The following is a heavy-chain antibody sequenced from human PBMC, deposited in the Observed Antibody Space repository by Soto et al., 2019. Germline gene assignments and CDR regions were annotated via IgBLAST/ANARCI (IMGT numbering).Heavy chain of an antibody. CDR3: ASGVGYYDSSGYFDFHDY. Sequence: KPGGSLRLSCAASGFTFSVYSMNWVRQPPGKGLEWVSSISTSSDYIYYADSVKGRFTISRDNAKNSLYLQMNILRAEDTAVYYCASGVGYYDSSGYFDFHDYWGQGTLVTVSS. CDR2: ISTSSDYI. V-gene: IGHV3-21*01. CDR1: GFTFSVYS. J-gene: IGHJ4*02. D-gene: IGHD3-22*01.